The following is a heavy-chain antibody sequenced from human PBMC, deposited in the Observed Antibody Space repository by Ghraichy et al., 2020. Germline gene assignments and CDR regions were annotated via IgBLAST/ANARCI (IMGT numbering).Heavy chain of an antibody. CDR1: GGSFSGYY. J-gene: IGHJ4*02. CDR3: ARGPRLWSGYYGVPAGGPSFDY. CDR2: INHSGST. D-gene: IGHD3-3*01. V-gene: IGHV4-34*01. Sequence: SETLSLTCAVYGGSFSGYYWSWIRQPPGKGLEWIGEINHSGSTNYNPSLKSRVTISVDTSKNQFSLKLSSVTAADTAVYYCARGPRLWSGYYGVPAGGPSFDYWGQGTLVTVSS.